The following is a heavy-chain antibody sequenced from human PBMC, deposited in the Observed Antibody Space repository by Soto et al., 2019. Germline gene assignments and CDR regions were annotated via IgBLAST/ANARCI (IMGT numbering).Heavy chain of an antibody. CDR3: ARVSGAGDDAFDI. J-gene: IGHJ3*02. CDR2: INPNSGGT. D-gene: IGHD3-10*01. Sequence: ASVKVSCKASGYTFTGYYMHWVRQAPGQGLEWMGWINPNSGGTNYAQKFQGWVTMTRDTSISTAYMELSRLRSDDTAVYYCARVSGAGDDAFDIWGQGTMVTVSS. CDR1: GYTFTGYY. V-gene: IGHV1-2*04.